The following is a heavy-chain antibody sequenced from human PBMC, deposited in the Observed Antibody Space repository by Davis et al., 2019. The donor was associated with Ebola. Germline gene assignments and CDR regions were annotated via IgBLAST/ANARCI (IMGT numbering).Heavy chain of an antibody. CDR1: GFTFSSYG. J-gene: IGHJ4*02. CDR2: IWYDGSNK. CDR3: AKSYSGYGDYFDY. Sequence: PGGSLRLSCAASGFTFSSYGMHWVRQAPGKGLEWVAVIWYDGSNKYYADSVKGRFTISRDNSKNTLYLQMNSLRAEDTAVYYCAKSYSGYGDYFDYWGQGTLVTVSS. D-gene: IGHD5-12*01. V-gene: IGHV3-33*06.